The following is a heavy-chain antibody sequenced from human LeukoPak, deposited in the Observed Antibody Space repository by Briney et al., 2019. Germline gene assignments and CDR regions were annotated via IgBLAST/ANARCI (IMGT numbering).Heavy chain of an antibody. J-gene: IGHJ6*02. CDR1: GFTFDDYA. CDR2: ISWNSGSI. Sequence: PGRSLRLSCAASGFTFDDYAMHWVRHAPGKGLEWVSGISWNSGSIGYADSVKGRFTISRDNAKNSLYLQMNSLRAEDTALYYCAKDIIAAAGTEYYYYGMDVWGQGTTVTVSS. D-gene: IGHD6-13*01. CDR3: AKDIIAAAGTEYYYYGMDV. V-gene: IGHV3-9*01.